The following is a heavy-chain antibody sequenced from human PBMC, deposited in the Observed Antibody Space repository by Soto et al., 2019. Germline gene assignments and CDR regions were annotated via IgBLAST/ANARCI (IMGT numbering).Heavy chain of an antibody. D-gene: IGHD2-2*02. CDR3: AIGYCSSTSCYTSQKTYYFGMDX. Sequence: GESLKISCKGSGYSFTSYWIGWVRQMPGKGLEWMGIIYPGDSDTRYIPSFQGQVTISADKSIITAYLQWSSLKSSDTAMYYCAIGYCSSTSCYTSQKTYYFGMDXWGQGTTLTVS. CDR2: IYPGDSDT. J-gene: IGHJ6*02. CDR1: GYSFTSYW. V-gene: IGHV5-51*01.